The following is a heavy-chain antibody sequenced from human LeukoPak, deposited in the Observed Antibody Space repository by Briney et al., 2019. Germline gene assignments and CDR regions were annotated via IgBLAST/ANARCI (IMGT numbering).Heavy chain of an antibody. Sequence: ASVTVSCKASGYTFTGYYMHWVRQAPGQGLEWMGWINPNSGGTSYAQKFQDRVTMTRDTSISTAYMELSRLRSDDTAVYSCARDHISAYYGSGSYHYWGQGTLVTGSS. CDR2: INPNSGGT. CDR1: GYTFTGYY. D-gene: IGHD3-10*01. CDR3: ARDHISAYYGSGSYHY. V-gene: IGHV1-2*02. J-gene: IGHJ4*02.